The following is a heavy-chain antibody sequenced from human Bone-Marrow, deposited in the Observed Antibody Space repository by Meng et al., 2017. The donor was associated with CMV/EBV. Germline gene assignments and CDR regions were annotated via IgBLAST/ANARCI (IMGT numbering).Heavy chain of an antibody. Sequence: SETLSLTCTVSGGSISSYYWSWIRQPPGKGLEWIGYIYYSGSTNYNPSLKSRVTISVDTSKNQFSLKLSSVTAADTAVYYCARGGYGDYESDYWGQGTLVTVSS. CDR2: IYYSGST. CDR3: ARGGYGDYESDY. D-gene: IGHD4-17*01. CDR1: GGSISSYY. V-gene: IGHV4-59*01. J-gene: IGHJ4*02.